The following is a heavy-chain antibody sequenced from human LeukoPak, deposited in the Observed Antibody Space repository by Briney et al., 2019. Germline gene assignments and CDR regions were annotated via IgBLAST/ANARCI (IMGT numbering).Heavy chain of an antibody. CDR3: ARHDFWSGYPTDY. CDR1: GGSISSSSYY. D-gene: IGHD3-3*01. J-gene: IGHJ4*02. CDR2: IYYSGST. V-gene: IGHV4-39*01. Sequence: PSETLSLTCTVSGGSISSSSYYWGWIRQPPGKGLEWIGSIYYSGSTYYNPSLKSRVTISVDTSKNQFSLKLSSVTAADTAVYYCARHDFWSGYPTDYWGQGTLVTVSS.